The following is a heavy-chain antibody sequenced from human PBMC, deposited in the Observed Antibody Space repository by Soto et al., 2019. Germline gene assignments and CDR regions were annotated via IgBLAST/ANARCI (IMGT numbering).Heavy chain of an antibody. J-gene: IGHJ3*01. Sequence: GESLKISCKGSGYSFAGYWIGRVRQMPGKGLDWMGVIYPGDSDTRYSPSFHGQVTISADKSISTAYLQWSSLKASDTAMYFCARLPGVRGVFDGFNVWGQGTMVTV. CDR3: ARLPGVRGVFDGFNV. CDR1: GYSFAGYW. CDR2: IYPGDSDT. D-gene: IGHD3-10*01. V-gene: IGHV5-51*01.